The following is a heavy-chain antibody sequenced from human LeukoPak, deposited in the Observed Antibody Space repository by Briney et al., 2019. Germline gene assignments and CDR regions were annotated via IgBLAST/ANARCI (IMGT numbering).Heavy chain of an antibody. Sequence: ASVKVSCKASGYTFTGYYMHWVRQAPGQGLEWMGWINPNSGGTNYAQKFQGRVTMTRDTSISTAYMELSRLRSDDTAVYYCASTGYCSSTSCYDFDYWGQGTLFTVSS. J-gene: IGHJ4*02. CDR1: GYTFTGYY. CDR2: INPNSGGT. CDR3: ASTGYCSSTSCYDFDY. V-gene: IGHV1-2*02. D-gene: IGHD2-2*01.